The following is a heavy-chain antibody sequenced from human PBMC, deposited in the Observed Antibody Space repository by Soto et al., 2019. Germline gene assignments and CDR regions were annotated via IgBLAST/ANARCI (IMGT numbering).Heavy chain of an antibody. CDR1: GFAFSSYY. J-gene: IGHJ4*02. V-gene: IGHV3-74*01. CDR2: INGDGSST. D-gene: IGHD3-3*01. CDR3: ARDFGDY. Sequence: GGSLRLSCGASGFAFSSYYMHWVRQAPGKGLVWVSRINGDGSSTNYADYVKGRFTISRENAKTSLYLQMNSLRAEDTAVYYCARDFGDYWGQGTLVTVSS.